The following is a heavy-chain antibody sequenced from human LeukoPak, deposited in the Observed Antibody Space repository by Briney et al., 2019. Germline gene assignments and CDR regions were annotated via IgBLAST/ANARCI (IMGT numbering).Heavy chain of an antibody. D-gene: IGHD3-10*01. J-gene: IGHJ4*02. CDR1: GFTFSSCA. CDR3: AKDQVFTYYYGSGSYYPPRYYFDY. V-gene: IGHV3-30*02. CDR2: IRYDGSNK. Sequence: PGGSLRLSCAGSGFTFSSCAMSWVRQAPGKGLEWVAFIRYDGSNKYYADSVKGRFTISRDNSKNTLYLQMNSLRAEDTAVYYCAKDQVFTYYYGSGSYYPPRYYFDYWGQGTLVTVSS.